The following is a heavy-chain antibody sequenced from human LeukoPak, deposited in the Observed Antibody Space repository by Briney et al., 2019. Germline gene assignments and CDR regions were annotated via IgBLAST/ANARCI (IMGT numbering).Heavy chain of an antibody. CDR2: ISGSGSSS. CDR1: GFTFSNFA. D-gene: IGHD3-10*01. Sequence: GGSLRLSCAASGFTFSNFAMTWVRQAPGMGLEWVSSISGSGSSSYYADSVKGRFTVSRDNSKNTLDLQMTSLRAEDTAVYYYAQDFLYNVVDYWGQGTLVAVSS. J-gene: IGHJ4*02. CDR3: AQDFLYNVVDY. V-gene: IGHV3-23*01.